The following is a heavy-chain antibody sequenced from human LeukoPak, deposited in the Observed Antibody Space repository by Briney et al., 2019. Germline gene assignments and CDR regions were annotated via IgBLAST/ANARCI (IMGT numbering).Heavy chain of an antibody. D-gene: IGHD2-2*01. CDR1: GYTFTSYG. J-gene: IGHJ4*02. Sequence: ASVKVSCKASGYTFTSYGISWVRQAPGQGLEWMGWISAYNGNTNYAQKLQGRVTKTTDTSTSTAYMELRSLRSDDTAVYYCARDLVVVVPAAMLDYWGQGTLVTVSS. CDR3: ARDLVVVVPAAMLDY. V-gene: IGHV1-18*01. CDR2: ISAYNGNT.